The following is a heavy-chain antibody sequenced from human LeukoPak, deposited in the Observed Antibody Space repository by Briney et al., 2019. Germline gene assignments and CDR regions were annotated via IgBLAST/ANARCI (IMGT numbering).Heavy chain of an antibody. V-gene: IGHV4-4*07. CDR1: GGSISSYY. J-gene: IGHJ6*03. CDR3: AREYCSGGSCYYYYYMDV. D-gene: IGHD2-15*01. CDR2: IYTSGST. Sequence: KPSETLSLTCTVSGGSISSYYWSWIRQPAGKGLEWIGRIYTSGSTNYNPSLKSRVTMLVDTSRNQFSLKLSSVTAAETAVYCCAREYCSGGSCYYYYYMDVWGKGSTVTVSS.